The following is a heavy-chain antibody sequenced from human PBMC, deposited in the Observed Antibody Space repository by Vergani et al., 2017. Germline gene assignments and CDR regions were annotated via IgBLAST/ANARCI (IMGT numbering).Heavy chain of an antibody. D-gene: IGHD3-10*01. V-gene: IGHV4-61*02. CDR2: IYTSGST. CDR3: AREPTYYYGSGSLGY. Sequence: QVQLQESGPGLVKPSQTLSLTCTVSGGSISSGSYYWSLIRQPAGKGLEWIGRIYTSGSTNYNPSLKSRVTISVDTSKNQFSLKLSSVTAADTAVYYCAREPTYYYGSGSLGYWGQGTLVTVSS. CDR1: GGSISSGSYY. J-gene: IGHJ4*02.